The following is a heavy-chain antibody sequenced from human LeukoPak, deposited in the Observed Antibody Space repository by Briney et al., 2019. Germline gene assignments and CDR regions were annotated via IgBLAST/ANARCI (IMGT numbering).Heavy chain of an antibody. CDR1: GGSITSTDHY. CDR2: IYNGATI. CDR3: RGVRFGELFDY. V-gene: IGHV4-39*07. D-gene: IGHD3-10*01. Sequence: SETLSLTCSVSGGSITSTDHYWGWIRQPPGKGLEWVGTIYNGATIYYNPPLRSRVSLSADTSKNQFSLQLSSVTAADTAVYYCRGVRFGELFDYWGQGTLVTVSS. J-gene: IGHJ4*02.